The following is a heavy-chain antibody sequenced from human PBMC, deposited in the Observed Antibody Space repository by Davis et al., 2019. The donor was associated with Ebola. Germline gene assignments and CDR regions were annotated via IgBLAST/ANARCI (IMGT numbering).Heavy chain of an antibody. V-gene: IGHV3-21*01. Sequence: GESLKLSCAASGFTFSSYSMNWVRQAPGNGLEWVSSISSSSSYIYYADSVKGRLTISRDNAKNSLYRQMNSLRAEDTAVYYCARGDSSSWYDYYYYGMDVWGQGTTVTVSS. CDR2: ISSSSSYI. CDR3: ARGDSSSWYDYYYYGMDV. CDR1: GFTFSSYS. D-gene: IGHD6-13*01. J-gene: IGHJ6*02.